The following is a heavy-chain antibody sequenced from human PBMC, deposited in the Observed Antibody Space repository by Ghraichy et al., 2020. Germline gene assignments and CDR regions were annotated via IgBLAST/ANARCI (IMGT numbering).Heavy chain of an antibody. Sequence: SLTCTVSGGSINSGGYYWSWIRQHPGKGLEWIAYIKYSGSTYYNPSLESRITLSPDTSKNQFSLHLSSVTAADTAVYYCARLVDGRVYFDLWGRGTLITVSS. V-gene: IGHV4-31*03. CDR2: IKYSGST. J-gene: IGHJ2*01. D-gene: IGHD3-9*01. CDR1: GGSINSGGYY. CDR3: ARLVDGRVYFDL.